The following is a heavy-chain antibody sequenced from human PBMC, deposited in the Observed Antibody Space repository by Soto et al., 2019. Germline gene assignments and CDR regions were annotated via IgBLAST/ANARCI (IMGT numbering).Heavy chain of an antibody. CDR3: ARQADFWSGYYLSD. D-gene: IGHD3-3*01. V-gene: IGHV2-5*02. CDR1: GFSLSNSGVG. J-gene: IGHJ4*02. CDR2: IYWDDDK. Sequence: QITLKESGPTLVKPTQTLTLTCTFSGFSLSNSGVGVGWIRQPPGKALEWLALIYWDDDKRYSPSLKSRLTITKDTSKSQVVFTMTNMDPVDTATYYCARQADFWSGYYLSDWGQGTLVTVSS.